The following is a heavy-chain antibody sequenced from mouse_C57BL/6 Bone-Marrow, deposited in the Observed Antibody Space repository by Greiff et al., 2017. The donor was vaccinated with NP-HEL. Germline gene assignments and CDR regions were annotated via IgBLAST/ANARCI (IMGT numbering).Heavy chain of an antibody. CDR1: GYTFTSYW. CDR3: ARRGYDYDGYWYFDV. V-gene: IGHV1-52*01. J-gene: IGHJ1*03. D-gene: IGHD2-4*01. CDR2: IDPSDSET. Sequence: VQVQQPGAELVRPGSSVKLSCKASGYTFTSYWMHWVKQRPIQGLEWIGNIDPSDSETHYNQKFKDKATLTVDKSSSTAYMQLSSLTSEDSAVYYCARRGYDYDGYWYFDVWGTGTTVTVSS.